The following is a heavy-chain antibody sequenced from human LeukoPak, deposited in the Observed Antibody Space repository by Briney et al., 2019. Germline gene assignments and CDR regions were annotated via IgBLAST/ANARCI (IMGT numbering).Heavy chain of an antibody. J-gene: IGHJ4*02. CDR1: GFTFSSYS. Sequence: GGSLRLSCAASGFTFSSYSMNWVRQAPGKGLEWVSSISSSSSYIYYAGSVKGRFTISRDNAKNSLYLQMNSLRAEDTAVYYCARGEWSMGHGDYVSVYWGQGTLVTVSS. CDR3: ARGEWSMGHGDYVSVY. V-gene: IGHV3-21*01. D-gene: IGHD4-17*01. CDR2: ISSSSSYI.